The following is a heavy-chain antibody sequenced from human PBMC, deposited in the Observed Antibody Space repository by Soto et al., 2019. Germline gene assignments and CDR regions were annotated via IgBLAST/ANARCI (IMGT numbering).Heavy chain of an antibody. Sequence: GGSLRLSCVASGFTFSSYAMHWVRQAPGKGLEWVAVISYDGSNKYYADSVKGRFTISRDNSKNTLYLQMNSLRAEDTAVYYCARDLIGAIVVVVAATRGFDYWGQGTLVTVSS. CDR3: ARDLIGAIVVVVAATRGFDY. V-gene: IGHV3-30-3*01. J-gene: IGHJ4*02. D-gene: IGHD2-15*01. CDR1: GFTFSSYA. CDR2: ISYDGSNK.